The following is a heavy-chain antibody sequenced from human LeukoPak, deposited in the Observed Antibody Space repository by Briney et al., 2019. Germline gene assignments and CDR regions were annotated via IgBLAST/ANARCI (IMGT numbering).Heavy chain of an antibody. CDR1: GYTFTSYY. V-gene: IGHV1-18*04. J-gene: IGHJ4*02. CDR3: ARMVAATIALDY. D-gene: IGHD2-15*01. CDR2: ISAYNGNT. Sequence: ASVKVSCKASGYTFTSYYMHWVRQAPGQGLEWMGWISAYNGNTNYAQKLQGRATMTPDTSTSTAYMELRSLRSDDTAVYYCARMVAATIALDYWGQGTLVTVSS.